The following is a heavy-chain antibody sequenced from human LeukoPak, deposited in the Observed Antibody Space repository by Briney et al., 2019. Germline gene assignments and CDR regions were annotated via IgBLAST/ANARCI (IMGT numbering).Heavy chain of an antibody. J-gene: IGHJ4*02. Sequence: PGGSLRLSCAASGFTFSSYAMHWVRQAPGKGLEWVAVISYDGSNKYYADSVKGRFTISRDNSKNTLYLQMNSLRAEDTAVYYCAREKRSHTILDYWGQGTLVTVSS. CDR1: GFTFSSYA. D-gene: IGHD2-21*01. V-gene: IGHV3-30-3*01. CDR2: ISYDGSNK. CDR3: AREKRSHTILDY.